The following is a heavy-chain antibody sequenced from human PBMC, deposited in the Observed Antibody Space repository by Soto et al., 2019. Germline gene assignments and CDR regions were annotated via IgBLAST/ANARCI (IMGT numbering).Heavy chain of an antibody. CDR3: ARDQVAKWAPGSAMVNYYYGMDA. D-gene: IGHD5-18*01. CDR2: ISVDDGDT. Sequence: ASVKVSCKASGYTFTSYVISWVLQAPGQGLEWMGWISVDDGDTNYAQNFQGRVTMSTDTSTSTAYMEMRSLRSDDTAVYYCARDQVAKWAPGSAMVNYYYGMDAWGQGTTVTVSS. J-gene: IGHJ6*02. V-gene: IGHV1-18*04. CDR1: GYTFTSYV.